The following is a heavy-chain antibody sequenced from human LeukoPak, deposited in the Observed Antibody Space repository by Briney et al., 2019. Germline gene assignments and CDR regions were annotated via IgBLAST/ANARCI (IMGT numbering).Heavy chain of an antibody. Sequence: ASVKVSCKASGYTFTGYYMHWVRQAPGQGLEWMGWINPNSGGTNYAQKFQGRVTMTRDTSISTAYMELSRLRSDDTAVYYCARDRDDFWSGYPRDYYGMDVWGQGTTVTVSS. CDR1: GYTFTGYY. J-gene: IGHJ6*02. CDR3: ARDRDDFWSGYPRDYYGMDV. V-gene: IGHV1-2*02. D-gene: IGHD3-3*01. CDR2: INPNSGGT.